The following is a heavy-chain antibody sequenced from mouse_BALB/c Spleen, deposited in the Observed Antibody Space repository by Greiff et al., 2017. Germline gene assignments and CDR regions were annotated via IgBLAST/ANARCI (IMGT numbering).Heavy chain of an antibody. CDR2: ISTYYGDA. D-gene: IGHD1-1*01. V-gene: IGHV1S137*01. Sequence: VQLQQSGAELVRPGVSVKISCKGSGYTFTDYAMHWVKQSHAKSLEWIGVISTYYGDASYNQKFKGKATMTVDKSSSTAYMELARLTSEDSAIYYCARAVVAKDYFDYWGQGTTLTVSS. CDR1: GYTFTDYA. J-gene: IGHJ2*01. CDR3: ARAVVAKDYFDY.